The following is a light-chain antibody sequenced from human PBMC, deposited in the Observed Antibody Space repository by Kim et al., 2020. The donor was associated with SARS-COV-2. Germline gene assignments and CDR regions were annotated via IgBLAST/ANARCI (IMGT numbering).Light chain of an antibody. CDR1: KSLLHSNGYNY. CDR2: LGS. V-gene: IGKV2-28*01. J-gene: IGKJ3*01. Sequence: PASISCRSSKSLLHSNGYNYLDWYLQKPGQSPQLLIYLGSNRASGVPDRFSGSGSGTDFTLKISRVEAEDVGVYYCMQGTHWPFTFGPGTKVDIK. CDR3: MQGTHWPFT.